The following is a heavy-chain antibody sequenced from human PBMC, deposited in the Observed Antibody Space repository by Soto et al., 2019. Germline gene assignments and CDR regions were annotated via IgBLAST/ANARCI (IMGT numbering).Heavy chain of an antibody. CDR1: GGSISSYY. D-gene: IGHD3-10*01. CDR3: ARRYGSAFDI. V-gene: IGHV4-59*01. CDR2: IYYSGST. Sequence: QVQLQESGPGLVKPSETLSLTCTVSGGSISSYYWSWIRQPPGKGLEWIGYIYYSGSTNYNPSLQSRCNRSVYTSKHQFYLKLSSVTDADTAVYYCARRYGSAFDIWGQGTMVTVSA. J-gene: IGHJ3*02.